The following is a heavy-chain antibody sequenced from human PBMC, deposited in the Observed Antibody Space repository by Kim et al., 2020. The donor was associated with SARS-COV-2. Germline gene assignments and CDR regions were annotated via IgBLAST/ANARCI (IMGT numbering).Heavy chain of an antibody. Sequence: ASVKVSCKASGYSFTSYYIHWVRQAPGQGLDWMGVINPSATTTRDAQKFQGRVTMTRETSTSTVHMELSSLRSDDTAVYYCARSQGVPSSDYFFPDSFDIWGQGTMVTVSS. CDR1: GYSFTSYY. CDR3: ARSQGVPSSDYFFPDSFDI. CDR2: INPSATTT. J-gene: IGHJ3*02. D-gene: IGHD3-22*01. V-gene: IGHV1-46*01.